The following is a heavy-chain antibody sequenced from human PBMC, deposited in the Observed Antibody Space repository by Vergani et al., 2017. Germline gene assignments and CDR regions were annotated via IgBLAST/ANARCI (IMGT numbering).Heavy chain of an antibody. CDR3: AKVFSRGPSVGATIGDFDY. CDR2: ISYDGSNK. Sequence: QVQLVESGGGVVQPVRSLRLSCAASGFTFSSYGMHWVRQAPGKGLEWVAVISYDGSNKYYADSVKGRFTISRDNSKNTLYLQMNSLRAEDTAVYYCAKVFSRGPSVGATIGDFDYWGQGTLVTVSS. CDR1: GFTFSSYG. J-gene: IGHJ4*02. V-gene: IGHV3-33*05. D-gene: IGHD1-26*01.